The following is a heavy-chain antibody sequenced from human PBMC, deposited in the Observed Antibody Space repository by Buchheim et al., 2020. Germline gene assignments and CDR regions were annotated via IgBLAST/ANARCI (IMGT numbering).Heavy chain of an antibody. CDR2: ISSSSSTI. CDR3: AGDSAYQDIVVVVAAPEGGMDV. D-gene: IGHD2-15*01. V-gene: IGHV3-48*02. J-gene: IGHJ6*02. Sequence: EVQLVESGGGLVQPGGSLRLSCAASGFTFSSYSMNWVRQAPGKGLEWVSYISSSSSTIYYADSVKGRFTISRDNAKNSLYLQMNSLRDEDTAVYYCAGDSAYQDIVVVVAAPEGGMDVWGQGTT. CDR1: GFTFSSYS.